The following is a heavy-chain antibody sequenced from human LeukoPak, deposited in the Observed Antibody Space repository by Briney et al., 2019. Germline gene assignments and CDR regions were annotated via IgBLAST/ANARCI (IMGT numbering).Heavy chain of an antibody. V-gene: IGHV4-4*02. J-gene: IGHJ3*02. CDR1: GGSISSSNW. CDR2: IYYSGST. D-gene: IGHD3-22*01. Sequence: SGTLSLTCAVSGGSISSSNWWSWVRQPPGKGLEWIGYIYYSGSTNYNPSLKSRVTISVDTSKNQFSLKLSSVTAADTAVYYCARAYYYDSSGYYRGAFDIWGQGTMVTVSS. CDR3: ARAYYYDSSGYYRGAFDI.